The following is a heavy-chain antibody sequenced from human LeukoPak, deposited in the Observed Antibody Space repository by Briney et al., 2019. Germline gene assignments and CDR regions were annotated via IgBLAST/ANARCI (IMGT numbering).Heavy chain of an antibody. D-gene: IGHD6-6*01. CDR3: AKGEYSRTSYYHYYMDV. J-gene: IGHJ6*03. CDR1: SVSISSHD. Sequence: SETLSLTCTVSSVSISSHDWSWIRQSPGKGLEWIGYSHYSGDTSYNPSLKSRVTISLDTSKNQFSLGLSSVTAADTAVYFCAKGEYSRTSYYHYYMDVWGKGTTVTVSS. CDR2: SHYSGDT. V-gene: IGHV4-59*11.